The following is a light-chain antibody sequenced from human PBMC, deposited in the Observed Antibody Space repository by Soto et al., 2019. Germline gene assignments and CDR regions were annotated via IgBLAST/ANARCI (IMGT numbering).Light chain of an antibody. CDR1: SSDVGGYNY. V-gene: IGLV2-14*01. Sequence: QSVQTQPASVSGSPGQSITISCTGTSSDVGGYNYVSWYQQHPGKAPKLMIYDVSNRPSGVSNRFSGSKSGNTASLTISGLQAEDEADYYCSSYTSSSTLDVFGTGTKVTVL. CDR3: SSYTSSSTLDV. J-gene: IGLJ1*01. CDR2: DVS.